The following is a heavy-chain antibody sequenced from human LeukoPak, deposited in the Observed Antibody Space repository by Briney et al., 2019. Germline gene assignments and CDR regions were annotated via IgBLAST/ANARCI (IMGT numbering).Heavy chain of an antibody. CDR1: GFTFSSYA. D-gene: IGHD5-18*01. CDR2: ISYDGSNK. Sequence: PGRSLRLSCAASGFTFSSYAMHWVRQAPGKGLEWVAVISYDGSNKYYADSVKGRFTISRDNSKNTLYLQMNSLRAEDTAVYYCAGDRDSYGGDQFDYWGQGTLVTVSS. J-gene: IGHJ4*02. V-gene: IGHV3-30-3*01. CDR3: AGDRDSYGGDQFDY.